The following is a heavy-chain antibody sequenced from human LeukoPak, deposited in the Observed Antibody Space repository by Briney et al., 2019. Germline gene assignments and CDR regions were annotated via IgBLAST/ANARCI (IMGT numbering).Heavy chain of an antibody. CDR3: ARPPAISSGWHYFDY. CDR2: IYHSGST. CDR1: GGSISSSNW. Sequence: PSETLSLTCAVSGGSISSSNWWSWVRQPPGKGLEWIGEIYHSGSTNYNPSLKSRVTISVDKSKNQFSLKLSSVTAADTAVYYCARPPAISSGWHYFDYWGQGTLVTVSS. V-gene: IGHV4-4*02. J-gene: IGHJ4*02. D-gene: IGHD6-19*01.